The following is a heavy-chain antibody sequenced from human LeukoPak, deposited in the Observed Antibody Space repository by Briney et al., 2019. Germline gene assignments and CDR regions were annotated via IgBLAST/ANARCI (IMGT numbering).Heavy chain of an antibody. CDR2: ISWNSGSI. D-gene: IGHD6-19*01. Sequence: GGSLRLSCAASGFTFDDYAMHRLRQAPGKGLEWVSGISWNSGSIGYADSVKGRFTISRDNAKNSLYLQMNSLRAEDMALYYCAKEGGRGWPLEAFDIWGQGTMVSVSS. CDR1: GFTFDDYA. V-gene: IGHV3-9*03. J-gene: IGHJ3*02. CDR3: AKEGGRGWPLEAFDI.